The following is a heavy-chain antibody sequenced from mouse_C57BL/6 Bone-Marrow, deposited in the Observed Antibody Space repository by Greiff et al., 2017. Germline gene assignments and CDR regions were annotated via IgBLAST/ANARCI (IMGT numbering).Heavy chain of an antibody. CDR3: ARGWVLPYAMDY. CDR1: GYTFTSYW. V-gene: IGHV1-53*01. D-gene: IGHD2-3*01. Sequence: QVQLQQPGTELVKPGASVKLSCKASGYTFTSYWMHWVKQRPGQGLEWIGDINPSNGGTTYNEKFKSKATLTVDKSSSTAYMQLSSLTSEDCAVYYCARGWVLPYAMDYWGQGTSVTVSS. J-gene: IGHJ4*01. CDR2: INPSNGGT.